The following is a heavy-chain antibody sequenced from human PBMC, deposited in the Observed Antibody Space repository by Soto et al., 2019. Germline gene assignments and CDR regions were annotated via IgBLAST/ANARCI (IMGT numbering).Heavy chain of an antibody. Sequence: QVQLQESGPGLVKPSQTLSLTCTVSGGSISSGGYYWSWIRQHPGKGLEWIGYIYYTGSAYYNPSLESRVTISVDTSKNQFSLKLSSVTAADTAVYYCARFGCSSWNWFDPWGQGTLVTVSS. D-gene: IGHD6-6*01. CDR3: ARFGCSSWNWFDP. CDR2: IYYTGSA. CDR1: GGSISSGGYY. V-gene: IGHV4-31*03. J-gene: IGHJ5*02.